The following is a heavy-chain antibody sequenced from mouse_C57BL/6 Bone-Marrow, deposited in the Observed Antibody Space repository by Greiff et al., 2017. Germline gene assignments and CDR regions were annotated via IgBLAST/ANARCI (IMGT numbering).Heavy chain of an antibody. CDR1: GYTFTSYW. Sequence: QVQLQQPGAELVKPGASVKLSCKASGYTFTSYWMHWVKQRPGQGLEWIGMIHPNSGSTNYNEKFKSKATLTVDKSSSTAYMQLSSLTSEDSAVYYCARKRYYSNTWLAYWGQGTLVTVSA. CDR3: ARKRYYSNTWLAY. V-gene: IGHV1-64*01. D-gene: IGHD2-5*01. J-gene: IGHJ3*01. CDR2: IHPNSGST.